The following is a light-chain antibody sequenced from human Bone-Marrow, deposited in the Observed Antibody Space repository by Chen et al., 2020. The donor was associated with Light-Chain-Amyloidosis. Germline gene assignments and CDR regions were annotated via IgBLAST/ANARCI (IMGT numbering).Light chain of an antibody. Sequence: QSALTQPASVSGSPGQSITISCTGTSSDVGGDNHVSWYQQHPDKAPKLMIYEVTNRPSWVPVRFSGSKSDNTPTLTIAGLQPEDEADYFCSSYTLTNILVFGGGTRVTVL. CDR2: EVT. CDR3: SSYTLTNILV. V-gene: IGLV2-14*01. CDR1: SSDVGGDNH. J-gene: IGLJ1*01.